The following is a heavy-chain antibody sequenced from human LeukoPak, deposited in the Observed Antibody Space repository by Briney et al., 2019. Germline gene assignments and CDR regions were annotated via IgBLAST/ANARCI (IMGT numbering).Heavy chain of an antibody. CDR1: GFTFSSCW. V-gene: IGHV3-7*03. J-gene: IGHJ6*02. Sequence: GGSLRLSCAASGFTFSSCWMSWVRQAPGKGLEWVANIKEDGSDKYYVDSVKGRFTVSRDNAKNSLYLQMNSLRAEGTAVYYCARDLLEWFRDYYGMDVWGQGTTVTVSS. CDR3: ARDLLEWFRDYYGMDV. CDR2: IKEDGSDK. D-gene: IGHD3-3*01.